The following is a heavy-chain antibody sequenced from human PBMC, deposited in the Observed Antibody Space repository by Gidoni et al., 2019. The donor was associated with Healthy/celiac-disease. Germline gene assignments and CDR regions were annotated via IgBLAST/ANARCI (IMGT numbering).Heavy chain of an antibody. Sequence: EVQLVESGGGLVQPGGSLRLSCAASGFTFSSYEMNWVRQAPGKGLEWVSYISSSGSTIYYADSVKGRFTISRDNAKNSLYLQMNSLRAEDTAVYYCASGGNYGDLPWNYGMDVWGQGTTVTVSS. J-gene: IGHJ6*02. CDR3: ASGGNYGDLPWNYGMDV. V-gene: IGHV3-48*03. D-gene: IGHD4-17*01. CDR1: GFTFSSYE. CDR2: ISSSGSTI.